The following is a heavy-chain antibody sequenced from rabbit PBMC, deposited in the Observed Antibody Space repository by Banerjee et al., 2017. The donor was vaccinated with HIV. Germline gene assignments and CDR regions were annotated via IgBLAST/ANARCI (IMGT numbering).Heavy chain of an antibody. J-gene: IGHJ4*01. D-gene: IGHD2-1*01. CDR2: IYAGSSGST. CDR1: EFSFSSSYY. Sequence: QSLEESGGDLVKPGTSLTLTCTASEFSFSSSYYMCWVRQAPGKGLEWIACIYAGSSGSTYYASWAKGRFTISKTSSTTVTLQMTSLTAADTATYFCARSLGDDYGPFNLWGQGTLVTVS. CDR3: ARSLGDDYGPFNL. V-gene: IGHV1S40*01.